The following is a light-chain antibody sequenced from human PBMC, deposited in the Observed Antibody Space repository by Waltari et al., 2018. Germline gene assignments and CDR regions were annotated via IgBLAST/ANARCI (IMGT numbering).Light chain of an antibody. CDR1: SSDVGFYNL. CDR3: CSYAGRNIWV. CDR2: AVI. Sequence: QSALTQPASVSGSPGQSITISCTGTSSDVGFYNLVSWYQQHPGKAPELVVYAVISRPSWVSNRFSGSKSGNPASLTISGLQAEDEADYYCCSYAGRNIWVFGGGTKLTVL. V-gene: IGLV2-23*02. J-gene: IGLJ3*02.